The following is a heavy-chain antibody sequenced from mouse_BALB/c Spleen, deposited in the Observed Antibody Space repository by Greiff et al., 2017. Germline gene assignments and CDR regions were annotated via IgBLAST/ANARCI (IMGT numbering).Heavy chain of an antibody. CDR3: ARTTTVVAPAMDY. J-gene: IGHJ4*01. D-gene: IGHD1-1*01. Sequence: EVKLVESGGGLVKPGGSLKLSCAASGFTFSSYAMSWVRQSPEKRLEWVAEISSGGSYTYYPDTVTGRFTISRDNAKNTLYLEMSSLRSEDTAMYYCARTTTVVAPAMDYWGQGTSVTVSS. V-gene: IGHV5-9-4*01. CDR2: ISSGGSYT. CDR1: GFTFSSYA.